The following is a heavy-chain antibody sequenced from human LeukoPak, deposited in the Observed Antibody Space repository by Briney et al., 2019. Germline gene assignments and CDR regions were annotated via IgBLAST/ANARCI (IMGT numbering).Heavy chain of an antibody. J-gene: IGHJ4*02. CDR3: AKDDAWLQFND. CDR2: IIPSADIT. V-gene: IGHV3-23*01. D-gene: IGHD5-24*01. Sequence: GGTLRLSCAASGFTFSSYGMSWVRQAPGKGLEWISGIIPSADITYYADSVKGRFTISRDNSENTVYLHMSSLRAGDTAVYFCAKDDAWLQFNDWGQGTLVTVSS. CDR1: GFTFSSYG.